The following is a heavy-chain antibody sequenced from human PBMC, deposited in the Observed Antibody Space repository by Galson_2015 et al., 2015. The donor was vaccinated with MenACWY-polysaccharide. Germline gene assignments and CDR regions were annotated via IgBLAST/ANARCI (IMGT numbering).Heavy chain of an antibody. D-gene: IGHD1-14*01. V-gene: IGHV3-48*01. CDR1: GFTFSDYT. CDR3: ARARYLDV. J-gene: IGHJ6*02. Sequence: SLRLSCAASGFTFSDYTLNWVRQAPGKGLEWFSHISSGSRIIYYADSVRGRFTISRDNAKNTLYLQMNSLRAEDTAVYYCARARYLDVWGQGTTVTVSS. CDR2: ISSGSRII.